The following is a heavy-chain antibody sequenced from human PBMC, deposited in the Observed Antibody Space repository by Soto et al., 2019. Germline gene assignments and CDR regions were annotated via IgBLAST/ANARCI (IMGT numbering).Heavy chain of an antibody. CDR3: ARRVADRRDAFDI. CDR2: IYPGDSDT. CDR1: GYSFTSYW. D-gene: IGHD2-15*01. V-gene: IGHV5-51*01. Sequence: GESLKISCKGSGYSFTSYWIGWVRQMPGKGLEWMGIIYPGDSDTGYSPSFQGQVTISADKSISTAYLQWSSLKASDTAMYYCARRVADRRDAFDIWGQGTMVTVSS. J-gene: IGHJ3*02.